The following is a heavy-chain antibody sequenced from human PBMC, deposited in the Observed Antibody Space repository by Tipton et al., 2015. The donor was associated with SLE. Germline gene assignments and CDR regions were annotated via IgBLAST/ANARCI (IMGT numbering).Heavy chain of an antibody. V-gene: IGHV4-39*07. J-gene: IGHJ4*02. D-gene: IGHD6-19*01. CDR2: IYYSGST. Sequence: TLSLTCTVSGGSISSSSYYWGWIRQPPGKGLEWIGSIYYSGSTYYNPSLKSRVTISVDTSKNQFSLKLSSVTAADTAVYYCARSAVAGPYYFDYWGQGTLVTVSS. CDR3: ARSAVAGPYYFDY. CDR1: GGSISSSSYY.